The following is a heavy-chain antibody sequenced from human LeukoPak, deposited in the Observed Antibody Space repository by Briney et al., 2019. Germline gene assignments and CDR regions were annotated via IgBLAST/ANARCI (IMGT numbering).Heavy chain of an antibody. CDR3: ARLAEEGNYDFWSGYYYYMDV. D-gene: IGHD3-3*01. V-gene: IGHV3-7*03. Sequence: GGSLRLSCEASRFIFSNYWMTWVRQAPGKGLEWVANIKQDGSEKYYVDSVKGRFTISRDNAKNSLYLQMNSLRAEDTALYYCARLAEEGNYDFWSGYYYYMDVWGKGTTVTVSS. CDR1: RFIFSNYW. J-gene: IGHJ6*03. CDR2: IKQDGSEK.